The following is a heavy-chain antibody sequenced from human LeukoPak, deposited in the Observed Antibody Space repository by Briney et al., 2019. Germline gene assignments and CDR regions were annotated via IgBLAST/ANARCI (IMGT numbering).Heavy chain of an antibody. CDR3: ARHTYNSGWYYFDY. CDR2: VYHSGST. J-gene: IGHJ4*02. CDR1: GXTFNNYA. V-gene: IGHV4-59*08. D-gene: IGHD6-19*01. Sequence: GSLRLSCAASGXTFNNYAMSWIRQPPGKGLEWIGYVYHSGSTNYNPSLKSRVTISVDTSKKQLSLRLSSVTAADTAVYYCARHTYNSGWYYFDYWGQGTLVTVSS.